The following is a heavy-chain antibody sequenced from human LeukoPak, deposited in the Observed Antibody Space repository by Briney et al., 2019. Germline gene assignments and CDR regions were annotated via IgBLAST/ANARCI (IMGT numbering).Heavy chain of an antibody. CDR3: ARVEGYCSSTSCYTVQEDY. CDR2: INPNSGGT. CDR1: GYTFTGYY. J-gene: IGHJ4*02. D-gene: IGHD2-2*02. V-gene: IGHV1-2*02. Sequence: ASVKVSCKASGYTFTGYYMHWVRQAPGQGLEWMGWINPNSGGTNYAQKFQGRVTITRDTSISTAYMELSRLRSDDTAVYYCARVEGYCSSTSCYTVQEDYWGQGTLVTVSS.